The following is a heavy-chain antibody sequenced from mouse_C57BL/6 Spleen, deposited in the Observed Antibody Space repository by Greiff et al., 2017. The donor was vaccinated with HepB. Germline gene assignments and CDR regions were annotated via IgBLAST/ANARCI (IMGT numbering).Heavy chain of an antibody. D-gene: IGHD2-5*01. Sequence: QVQLQQPGAELVMPGASVKLSCKASGYTFTSYWMHWVKQRPGQGLEWIGEIDPSDSYTNYNQKFKGKSTLTVDNTSSTAYMQLSSLTSEDSAVYYCAMGSNYERGPWFAYWGQGTLVTVSA. CDR3: AMGSNYERGPWFAY. J-gene: IGHJ3*01. CDR2: IDPSDSYT. V-gene: IGHV1-69*01. CDR1: GYTFTSYW.